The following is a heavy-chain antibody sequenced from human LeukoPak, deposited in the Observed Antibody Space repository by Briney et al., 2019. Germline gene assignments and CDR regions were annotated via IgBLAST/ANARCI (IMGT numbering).Heavy chain of an antibody. Sequence: GGSLRLSCAASGFTFSNAWMSWVRQAPGKGLEWVGRIKSKTDGGTTDYAAPVKGRFTISRDDSKNTLYLQMNSLKTEDTAVYYCTTAYCSSTSCYDYWGQGTLVTVSS. CDR1: GFTFSNAW. D-gene: IGHD2-2*01. CDR3: TTAYCSSTSCYDY. V-gene: IGHV3-15*01. CDR2: IKSKTDGGTT. J-gene: IGHJ4*02.